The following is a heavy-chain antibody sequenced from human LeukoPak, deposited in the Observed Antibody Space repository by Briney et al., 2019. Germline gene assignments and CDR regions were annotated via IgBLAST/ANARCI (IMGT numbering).Heavy chain of an antibody. CDR3: ARDPSIGYYSDYGAFDI. V-gene: IGHV3-53*01. CDR2: IYSGGST. Sequence: GGSLRLSCAASGFTVSSNYMSWVRQAPGKGLEWVSVIYSGGSTYYADSVKGRFTISRDNSKNTLYLQMNSLRAEDTAVYYCARDPSIGYYSDYGAFDIWGQGTMVTVSS. J-gene: IGHJ3*02. D-gene: IGHD4-17*01. CDR1: GFTVSSNY.